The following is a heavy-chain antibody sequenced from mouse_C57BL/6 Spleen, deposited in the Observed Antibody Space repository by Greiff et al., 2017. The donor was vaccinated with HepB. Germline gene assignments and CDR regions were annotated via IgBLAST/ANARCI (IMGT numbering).Heavy chain of an antibody. CDR2: IDPSDSYT. Sequence: QVQLQQPGAELVMPGASVKLSCKASGYTFTSYWMHWVKQRPGQGLEWIGEIDPSDSYTNYNQKFKGKSTLTVDKSSSTAYMQLSSLTSEDSAVYYCARYGWLLSYWYFDVWGTGTTVTVSS. CDR3: ARYGWLLSYWYFDV. J-gene: IGHJ1*03. V-gene: IGHV1-69*01. D-gene: IGHD2-3*01. CDR1: GYTFTSYW.